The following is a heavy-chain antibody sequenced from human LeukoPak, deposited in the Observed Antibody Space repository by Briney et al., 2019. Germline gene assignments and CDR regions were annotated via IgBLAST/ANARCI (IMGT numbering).Heavy chain of an antibody. D-gene: IGHD6-19*01. Sequence: PGGSLRLSSAASGFTFSNSATHWVPQAPGKGLEWVALISSEGKDRYYIESVKGRFIISRDNSKNAVDLQMNSLRPEDTAVYFCARQASALKYYFNYMDVWGKGTTVIVSS. V-gene: IGHV3-30*10. CDR3: ARQASALKYYFNYMDV. CDR1: GFTFSNSA. CDR2: ISSEGKDR. J-gene: IGHJ6*03.